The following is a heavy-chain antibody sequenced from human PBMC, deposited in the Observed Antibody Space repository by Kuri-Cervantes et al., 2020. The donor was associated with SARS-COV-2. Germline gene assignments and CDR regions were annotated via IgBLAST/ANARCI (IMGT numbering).Heavy chain of an antibody. Sequence: SETLSLTCAVSGYSISSGYYWGWIRQPPGKGLEWIGSIYHSGSTYYNPSLKSRVPISVDTSKNQFSLKLSSVTAADTAVYYCAREYSSSSGFDYWGQGTLVTVSS. J-gene: IGHJ4*02. CDR3: AREYSSSSGFDY. V-gene: IGHV4-38-2*02. D-gene: IGHD6-6*01. CDR2: IYHSGST. CDR1: GYSISSGYY.